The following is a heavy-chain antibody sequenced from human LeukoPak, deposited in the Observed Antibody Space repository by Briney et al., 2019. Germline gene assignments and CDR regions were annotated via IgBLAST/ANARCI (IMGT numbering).Heavy chain of an antibody. D-gene: IGHD1-7*01. J-gene: IGHJ4*02. CDR1: GFTLSSYA. V-gene: IGHV3-23*01. CDR2: ISGSGGST. CDR3: AREEVAGTTDY. Sequence: GGSLRLSCAASGFTLSSYAMSWVRQAPGQGLEWVSAISGSGGSTYYADSVKGRFTISRDNSKNTLYLQMNSLRAEDTAVYYCAREEVAGTTDYWGQGTLVTVSS.